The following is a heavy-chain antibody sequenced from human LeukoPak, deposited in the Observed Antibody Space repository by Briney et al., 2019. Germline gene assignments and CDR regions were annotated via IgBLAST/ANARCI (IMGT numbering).Heavy chain of an antibody. J-gene: IGHJ5*02. V-gene: IGHV3-30*04. CDR2: ISYDGSNK. D-gene: IGHD3-10*01. Sequence: GGSLRLSCAASGFTFSSYAMPWVRQAPGKGLEWVAVISYDGSNKYYADSVKGRFTISRDNSKNTLYLQMNSLRAEDTAVYYCARGRGESFDPWGQGTLVTVSS. CDR3: ARGRGESFDP. CDR1: GFTFSSYA.